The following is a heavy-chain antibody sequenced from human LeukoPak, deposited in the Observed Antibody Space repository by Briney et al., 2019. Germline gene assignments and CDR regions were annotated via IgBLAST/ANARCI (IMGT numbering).Heavy chain of an antibody. D-gene: IGHD6-13*01. Sequence: GGSLRLSCAASGFTFSTYWMHWVRQAPGKGLVWVSRDNGDGSATTYADSMKGRFTVSRDNAKNTLYLQLSSLRAEDTALYYCARSTGGPASTWAFDIWGQGTMVTVS. CDR1: GFTFSTYW. J-gene: IGHJ3*02. CDR3: ARSTGGPASTWAFDI. V-gene: IGHV3-74*01. CDR2: DNGDGSAT.